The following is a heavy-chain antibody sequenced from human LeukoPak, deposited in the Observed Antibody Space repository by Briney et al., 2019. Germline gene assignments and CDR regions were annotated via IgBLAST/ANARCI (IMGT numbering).Heavy chain of an antibody. J-gene: IGHJ3*02. CDR2: IYYSGST. Sequence: SETLSLTCTVSGVSISSSYWSWIRQPPGKGLEWIGYIYYSGSTNYNPSLKSRVTISVDTSKNQFSLKLSSVTAADTAVYYCARHSHAGVLRYFDWLFEVGAFDIWGQGTMVTVSS. D-gene: IGHD3-9*01. CDR3: ARHSHAGVLRYFDWLFEVGAFDI. V-gene: IGHV4-59*08. CDR1: GVSISSSY.